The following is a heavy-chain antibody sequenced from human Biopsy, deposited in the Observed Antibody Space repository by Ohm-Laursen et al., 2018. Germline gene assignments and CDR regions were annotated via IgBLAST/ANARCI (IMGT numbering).Heavy chain of an antibody. Sequence: ASVKVSCNVSGYTFTEYYINWVRQAPGQGLEWMGIINPRSGNTGYSQKFQVRVTMTTDTSTSTVYMELSSLSSEDTAVYYCAKNYDPLYYDTSGLFDYWGQGTLVTVSS. J-gene: IGHJ4*02. D-gene: IGHD3-22*01. CDR2: INPRSGNT. V-gene: IGHV1-46*01. CDR1: GYTFTEYY. CDR3: AKNYDPLYYDTSGLFDY.